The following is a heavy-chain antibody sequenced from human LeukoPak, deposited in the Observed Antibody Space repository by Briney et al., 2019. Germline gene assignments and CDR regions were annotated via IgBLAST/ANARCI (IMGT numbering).Heavy chain of an antibody. V-gene: IGHV4-31*03. CDR1: GGSISSGGYC. CDR3: ARGVRGGSSDWFDP. CDR2: IYYSGST. J-gene: IGHJ5*02. Sequence: SQTLSLTCTVSGGSISSGGYCWSWIRQHPGKGLEWIGYIYYSGSTYYNPSLKSRVTISVDTSKNQFSLKLSSVTAADTAVYYCARGVRGGSSDWFDPWGQGTLVTVSS. D-gene: IGHD2-15*01.